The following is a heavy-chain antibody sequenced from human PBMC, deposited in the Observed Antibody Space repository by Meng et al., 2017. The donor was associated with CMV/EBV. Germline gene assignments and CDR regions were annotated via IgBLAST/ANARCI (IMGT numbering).Heavy chain of an antibody. CDR3: AKDRDDFWSGYHYYYGMDV. J-gene: IGHJ6*02. V-gene: IGHV3-30*02. CDR1: GFTFSSYG. CDR2: IRYDGSNE. Sequence: GESLKISCAASGFTFSSYGMHWVRQAPGKGLDWVTFIRYDGSNEYYADSVKGRFTISRDNSKNTLFPQMNSLRAEDTAVYFCAKDRDDFWSGYHYYYGMDVWGHGTTVTVSS. D-gene: IGHD3-3*01.